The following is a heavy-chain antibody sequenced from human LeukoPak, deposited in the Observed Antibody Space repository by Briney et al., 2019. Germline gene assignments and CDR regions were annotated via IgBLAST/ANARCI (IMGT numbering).Heavy chain of an antibody. CDR2: IIPIFGTA. CDR3: ASQMDIVVVPAAIRYFDY. CDR1: GGTFSSYA. Sequence: ASVKVSCKASGGTFSSYAISWVRQAPGQGLEWMGGIIPIFGTANYAQKFQGRVTITADESTSTAYMELSSLRSEDTAVYYCASQMDIVVVPAAIRYFDYWGQGTLVTVSS. V-gene: IGHV1-69*13. J-gene: IGHJ4*02. D-gene: IGHD2-2*02.